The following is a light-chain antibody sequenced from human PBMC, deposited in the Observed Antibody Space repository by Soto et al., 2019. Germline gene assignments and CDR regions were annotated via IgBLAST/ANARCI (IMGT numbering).Light chain of an antibody. J-gene: IGKJ1*01. CDR2: GAS. Sequence: EIVLTQSPGTLSLSPGERATLSCRASQSVSSSYLALYQQKPGQAPMLLIYGASSRATGIPDRFSGSGSGTDFTLTISRLEPEDFAVYYCQQHRTSPSTFGPGTKVDIK. V-gene: IGKV3-20*01. CDR1: QSVSSSY. CDR3: QQHRTSPST.